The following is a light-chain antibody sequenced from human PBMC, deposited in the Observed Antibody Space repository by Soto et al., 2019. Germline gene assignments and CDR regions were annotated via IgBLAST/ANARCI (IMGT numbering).Light chain of an antibody. CDR1: QGVSAY. CDR3: QQRYKTPHT. Sequence: DIQMTQSPSSLSASVGDRVTINCRASQGVSAYLLWYQQTQGKAPKLLIYAASNLLSGVPSRFRDSRSGKNFTLTITSPQPEDLGTYSCQQRYKTPHTVGPGTKLET. J-gene: IGKJ2*01. CDR2: AAS. V-gene: IGKV1-39*01.